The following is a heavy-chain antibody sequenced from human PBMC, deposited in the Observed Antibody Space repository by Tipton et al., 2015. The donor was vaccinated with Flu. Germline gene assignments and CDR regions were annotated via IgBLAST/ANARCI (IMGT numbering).Heavy chain of an antibody. CDR3: ARNIRGATAPDY. CDR1: GGSISSYY. CDR2: IYYSGST. D-gene: IGHD1-26*01. J-gene: IGHJ4*02. V-gene: IGHV4-59*01. Sequence: TLSLTCTVSGGSISSYYWSWIRQPPGKGLEWIGYIYYSGSTNYNPSLKSRVTISVDTSKNQFSLKLSSVTAADTAVYYCARNIRGATAPDYWGQGTLVTVSS.